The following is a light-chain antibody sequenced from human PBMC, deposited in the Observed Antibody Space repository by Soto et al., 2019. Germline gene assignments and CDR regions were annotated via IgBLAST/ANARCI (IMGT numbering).Light chain of an antibody. CDR2: DAS. CDR3: KQYNSYLIT. J-gene: IGKJ5*01. Sequence: DIQMTQSPSTLSASVGDRVTITCRASQSISSWLAWYQQKPGKAPKLLIYDASSLESGVQSRFSGSGSGTEFTLTISSLQPDDFATYYCKQYNSYLITFGQGTRLEIK. CDR1: QSISSW. V-gene: IGKV1-5*01.